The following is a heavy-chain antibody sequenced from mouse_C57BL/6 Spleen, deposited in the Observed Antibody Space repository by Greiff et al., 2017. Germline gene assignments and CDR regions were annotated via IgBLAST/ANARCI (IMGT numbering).Heavy chain of an antibody. D-gene: IGHD1-1*01. CDR3: ARAYYGSRMDY. J-gene: IGHJ4*01. CDR1: GYAFSSSW. Sequence: QVQLKQSGPELVKPGASVKISCKASGYAFSSSWMNWVKQRPGKGLEWIGRIYPGDGDTNYNGKFKGKATLTADKSSSTAYMQLSSLTSEDSAVYFCARAYYGSRMDYWGQGTSVTVSS. CDR2: IYPGDGDT. V-gene: IGHV1-82*01.